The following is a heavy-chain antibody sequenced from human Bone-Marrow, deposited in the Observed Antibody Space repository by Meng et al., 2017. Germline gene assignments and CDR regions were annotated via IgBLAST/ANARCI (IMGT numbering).Heavy chain of an antibody. CDR1: GGSISSIDW. CDR3: ASWIYSCGWQ. J-gene: IGHJ4*02. CDR2: IYHGGDT. V-gene: IGHV4/OR15-8*02. D-gene: IGHD6-19*01. Sequence: QLQLREWGPGLVKLSGTLSLTCVFSGGSISSIDWWSWVRQPPGKGLEWIGEIYHGGDTNYNPSLKSRVTIAIDKSKNQFSLKLSSVTAADTAVYYCASWIYSCGWQWGQGALVTVSS.